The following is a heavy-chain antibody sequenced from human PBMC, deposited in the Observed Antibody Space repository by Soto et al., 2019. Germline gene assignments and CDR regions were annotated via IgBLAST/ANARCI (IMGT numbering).Heavy chain of an antibody. CDR3: AKVVADSSGSGRSTSGHNNGFDP. V-gene: IGHV3-30*18. Sequence: QVQLVEYGGGVVQPGRSLRLSCAASGFTFSSYGMHWVRQAPGKGLEWVAVISYDGSNKYYADSVKGRFTISRDNSKNTLYLQMNSLRAEDTAVYYCAKVVADSSGSGRSTSGHNNGFDPLGQGTLVTVSS. CDR2: ISYDGSNK. J-gene: IGHJ5*02. D-gene: IGHD3-10*01. CDR1: GFTFSSYG.